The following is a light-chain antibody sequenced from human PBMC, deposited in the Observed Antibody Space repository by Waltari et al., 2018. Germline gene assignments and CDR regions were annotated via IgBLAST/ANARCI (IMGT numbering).Light chain of an antibody. V-gene: IGLV2-14*01. Sequence: QSALTQPASVSGSPGQSITISCTGTTSDVGAYNYVSWYQQHPGKAPKLIIYDVTKRPSGVSNRFSGSKSGNTASLTIPGLQAEDEADYYCGSYTSSSTSVVFGGGTKLTVL. CDR2: DVT. CDR1: TSDVGAYNY. J-gene: IGLJ2*01. CDR3: GSYTSSSTSVV.